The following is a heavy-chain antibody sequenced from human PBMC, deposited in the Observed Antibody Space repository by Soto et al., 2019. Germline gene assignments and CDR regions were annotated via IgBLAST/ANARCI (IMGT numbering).Heavy chain of an antibody. CDR1: GFIFSDYA. J-gene: IGHJ4*02. Sequence: QVQLVESGGGVVQPGRSLRLSCAASGFIFSDYAMHWVRQAPGKGLEWVAVISYGGDNKYYADSVRGRFAISRDNLKNTLDLQMNSLKPEGTGGYHCAKARHSTSWYGLEADFWGQGTLVTVSS. CDR3: AKARHSTSWYGLEADF. V-gene: IGHV3-30*09. CDR2: ISYGGDNK. D-gene: IGHD6-13*01.